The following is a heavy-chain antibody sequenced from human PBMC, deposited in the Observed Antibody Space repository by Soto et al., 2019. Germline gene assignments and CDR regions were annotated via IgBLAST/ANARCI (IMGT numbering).Heavy chain of an antibody. Sequence: EVQLVESGGGSVQPGGSLRLSCETSGFAFSNYWMSWVRQLPGKGLEWVANIRQDGSEINYVDSVRGRFTISRDNAKSSLNLQMNSLRAEDTAVYHCVRSSGWTGDYWGQGILVTVSS. CDR2: IRQDGSEI. V-gene: IGHV3-7*04. J-gene: IGHJ4*02. D-gene: IGHD3-10*01. CDR1: GFAFSNYW. CDR3: VRSSGWTGDY.